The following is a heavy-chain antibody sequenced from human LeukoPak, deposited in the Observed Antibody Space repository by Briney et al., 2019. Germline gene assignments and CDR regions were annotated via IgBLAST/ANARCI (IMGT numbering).Heavy chain of an antibody. V-gene: IGHV1-18*01. J-gene: IGHJ5*02. CDR1: GYTFTSYG. Sequence: ASVKVSCKASGYTFTSYGISWVRQAPGQGLEWMGWISAYNGNTNCAQRLQGRVTMTTDTSTSTAYMELRSLRSDDTAVYYCARGVVRRGPDNWFDPWGQGTLVTVSS. D-gene: IGHD2-2*01. CDR2: ISAYNGNT. CDR3: ARGVVRRGPDNWFDP.